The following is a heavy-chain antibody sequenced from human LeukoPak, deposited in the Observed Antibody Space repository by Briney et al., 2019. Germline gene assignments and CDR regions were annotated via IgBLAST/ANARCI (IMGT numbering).Heavy chain of an antibody. V-gene: IGHV3-9*01. J-gene: IGHJ4*02. Sequence: GGSLRLSCAASGFTFDNYAMHRVRQAPGKGLEWVSGISWNSGSIGYADSVKGRFTISRDNAKNSLYLQMNSLRAEDTALYYCAKDPQPGITYYFDYWGQGTLVTVSS. CDR2: ISWNSGSI. D-gene: IGHD1-14*01. CDR3: AKDPQPGITYYFDY. CDR1: GFTFDNYA.